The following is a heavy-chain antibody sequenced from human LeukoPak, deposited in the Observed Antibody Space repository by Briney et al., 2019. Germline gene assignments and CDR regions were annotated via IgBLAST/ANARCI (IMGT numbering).Heavy chain of an antibody. Sequence: PGGSLRLSCAASGFXFSNHGMHWVRQAPGKGLEWVAVISYDGRNKYYADSVKGRFTISRDNSQHTLSLQMNSLRAEDTAVYYCVKDGDDSGWNYFDYWGQGTLVTVSS. V-gene: IGHV3-30*18. CDR2: ISYDGRNK. J-gene: IGHJ4*02. D-gene: IGHD6-19*01. CDR3: VKDGDDSGWNYFDY. CDR1: GFXFSNHG.